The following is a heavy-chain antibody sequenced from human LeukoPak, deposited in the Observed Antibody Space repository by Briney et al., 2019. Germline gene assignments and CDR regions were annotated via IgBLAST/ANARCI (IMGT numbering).Heavy chain of an antibody. Sequence: SETLSLTCTVSGGSISSYYWSWIRQPPGKGLEWIGYIYYSGSTNYNPSLKSRVTISVDTSKNQFSLKLSSVTAADTAVYYCARDQGFNWYFDLWGRGTLVTVSS. V-gene: IGHV4-59*01. CDR1: GGSISSYY. CDR2: IYYSGST. J-gene: IGHJ2*01. CDR3: ARDQGFNWYFDL.